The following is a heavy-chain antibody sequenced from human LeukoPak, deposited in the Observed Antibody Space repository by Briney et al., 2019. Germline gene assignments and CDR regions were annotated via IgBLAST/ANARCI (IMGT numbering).Heavy chain of an antibody. J-gene: IGHJ5*02. V-gene: IGHV4-34*01. D-gene: IGHD6-13*01. CDR2: INHSGST. CDR3: ASSASIAAAGTFDP. Sequence: GSLRLSCAASGFTFNNYAMSWVRQPPGKGLEWIGEINHSGSTNYNPSLKSRVTISVDTSKNQFSLKLSSVTAADTAVYYCASSASIAAAGTFDPWGQGTLVTVSS. CDR1: GFTFNNYA.